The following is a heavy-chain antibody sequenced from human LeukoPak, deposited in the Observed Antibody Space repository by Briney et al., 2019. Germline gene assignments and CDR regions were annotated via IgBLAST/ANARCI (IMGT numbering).Heavy chain of an antibody. D-gene: IGHD6-19*01. V-gene: IGHV4-34*01. Sequence: PSETLSLTCAVYGGSFSGYYWSWIRQPPGKGMEWIGEINHSGSTNYNPSLKSRVTISVDTSKNQFSLKLSSVTAADTAVYYCARGSSSGWYQDDALDIWGQGTMVTVSS. CDR1: GGSFSGYY. J-gene: IGHJ3*02. CDR3: ARGSSSGWYQDDALDI. CDR2: INHSGST.